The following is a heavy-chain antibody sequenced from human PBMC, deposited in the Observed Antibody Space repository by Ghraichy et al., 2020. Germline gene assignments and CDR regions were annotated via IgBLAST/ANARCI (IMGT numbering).Heavy chain of an antibody. Sequence: SETLSLTCTVSGGSISSYYWSWIRQPAGKGLEWIGRIYTSGSTNYNPSLKSRVTMSVDTSKNQFSLKLSSVTAADTAVYYCARVGDWDYGGNMPFDYWGQGTLVTVSS. V-gene: IGHV4-4*07. CDR3: ARVGDWDYGGNMPFDY. J-gene: IGHJ4*02. CDR1: GGSISSYY. CDR2: IYTSGST. D-gene: IGHD4-23*01.